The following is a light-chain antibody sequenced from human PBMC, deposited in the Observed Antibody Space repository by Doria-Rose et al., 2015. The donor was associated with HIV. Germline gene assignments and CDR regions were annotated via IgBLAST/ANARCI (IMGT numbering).Light chain of an antibody. Sequence: QSVLTQPPSVSGAPRQRVAISCTGSSSNIGAGIDVHWYQQIPGTYAELLIHGNTNRPSGVPDRFSGSKSGTSASLAISGLRAEDEADYYCQSYDSRLSVYVFGTGTKVTVL. V-gene: IGLV1-40*02. CDR3: QSYDSRLSVYV. CDR1: SSNIGAGID. J-gene: IGLJ1*01. CDR2: GNT.